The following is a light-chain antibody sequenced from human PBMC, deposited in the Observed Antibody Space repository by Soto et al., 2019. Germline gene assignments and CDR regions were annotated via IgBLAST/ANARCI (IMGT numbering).Light chain of an antibody. CDR1: QAISNW. J-gene: IGKJ3*01. CDR2: AAS. V-gene: IGKV1-12*01. Sequence: DIQMTQSPSSVSASVGDKVTITCRASQAISNWLAWYQQKPGQAPKLLIYAASRLQSGVPSRFSGSGSGTDFGLTVSSLQPEDFASYYCQQANTFPYIFGPGTKVEIK. CDR3: QQANTFPYI.